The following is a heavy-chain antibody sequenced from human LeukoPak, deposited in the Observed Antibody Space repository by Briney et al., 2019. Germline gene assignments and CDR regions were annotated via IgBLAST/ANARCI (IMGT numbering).Heavy chain of an antibody. CDR2: IGTSSTTI. CDR3: ARFAAGGSYYYYMDV. J-gene: IGHJ6*03. D-gene: IGHD6-25*01. Sequence: GGSLRLSCAASGFTLSSYTMNWVRQPPGKGLEWVSNIGTSSTTIYYADSVKGRFTISRDNAKNSLYLQMNSLRADDTAVYYCARFAAGGSYYYYMDVWGKGTTVTVSS. CDR1: GFTLSSYT. V-gene: IGHV3-48*01.